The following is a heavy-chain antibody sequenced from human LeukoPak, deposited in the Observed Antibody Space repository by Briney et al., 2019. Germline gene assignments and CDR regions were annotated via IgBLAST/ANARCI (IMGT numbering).Heavy chain of an antibody. CDR2: INTNSGDT. CDR3: ARRRGHDYGGDSENYYYKDV. V-gene: IGHV1-2*02. J-gene: IGHJ6*03. D-gene: IGHD4-23*01. Sequence: ASVKVSCKASGYTFRGYYMHWVRQAPGQGLEWMGWINTNSGDTNHAQKFQGRVTMTRDTSITTAYLELSRLTYDDTAVYYCARRRGHDYGGDSENYYYKDVWGKGTMVTVSS. CDR1: GYTFRGYY.